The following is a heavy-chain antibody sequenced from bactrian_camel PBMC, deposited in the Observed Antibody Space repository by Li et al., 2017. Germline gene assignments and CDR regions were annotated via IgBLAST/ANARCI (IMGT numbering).Heavy chain of an antibody. CDR3: ATEKGCLYWSDGDYSRADFSF. Sequence: HVQLVESGGDLVRPGGSLRLSCATSGFTFSEQWMSWVRQAPGKGLEWVSTIRPDGSDTYYTDDVKGRFTISRDNAKSTVFLQMSGLKSEDTALYYCATEKGCLYWSDGDYSRADFSFWGKGTQVTVS. CDR1: GFTFSEQW. J-gene: IGHJ6*01. V-gene: IGHV3S6*01. D-gene: IGHD2*01. CDR2: IRPDGSDT.